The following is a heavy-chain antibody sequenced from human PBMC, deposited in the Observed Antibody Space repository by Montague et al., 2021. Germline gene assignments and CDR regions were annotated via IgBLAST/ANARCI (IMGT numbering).Heavy chain of an antibody. CDR3: AKDGGQGLWFGEL. V-gene: IGHV3-23*01. CDR2: ISGSGGST. CDR1: GFTFSSYA. D-gene: IGHD3-10*01. Sequence: SLRLSCAASGFTFSSYAMSWVRQAPGKGLEWVSVISGSGGSTYYGDSVKGRFTISRDNSKNTLYLQMNSLRAEDTAVYYCAKDGGQGLWFGELWGQGTLVIVSS. J-gene: IGHJ4*02.